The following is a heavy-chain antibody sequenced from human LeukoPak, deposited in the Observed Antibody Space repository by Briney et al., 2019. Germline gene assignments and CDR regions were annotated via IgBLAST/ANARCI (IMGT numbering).Heavy chain of an antibody. CDR2: IIPIFGTA. CDR1: GYTFTSYG. Sequence: SVEVSCKASGYTFTSYGISWVRQAPGQGLEWMGRIIPIFGTANYAQKFQGRVTITTDESTSTAYMELSSLRSEDTAVYYCASLDAFDIWGQGTMVTVSS. V-gene: IGHV1-69*05. CDR3: ASLDAFDI. J-gene: IGHJ3*02.